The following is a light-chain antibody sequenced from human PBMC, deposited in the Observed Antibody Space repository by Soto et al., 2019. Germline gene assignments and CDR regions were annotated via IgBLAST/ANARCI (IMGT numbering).Light chain of an antibody. V-gene: IGLV2-8*01. CDR1: SSDVGGYNY. CDR2: EVS. CDR3: SSYAGSNNFVV. Sequence: QSALTQPPSASGSPGQSVTISCTGTSSDVGGYNYVSWYQQYPGKAPKLMIYEVSKRPSGVPDRFSGSKSANTASLTVSGLQAEDEADYYCSSYAGSNNFVVFGGGTKVTAL. J-gene: IGLJ2*01.